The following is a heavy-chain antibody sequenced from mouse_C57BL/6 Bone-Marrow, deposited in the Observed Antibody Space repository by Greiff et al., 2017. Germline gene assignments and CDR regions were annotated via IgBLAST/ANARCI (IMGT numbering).Heavy chain of an antibody. CDR2: FHPYNDDT. D-gene: IGHD5-1*01. Sequence: QVQLKQSGAELVKPGASVKMSCTASGYTFTTYPFEWMKQNHGKSLQWIVNFHPYNDDTKYNEKFKDKATFTVETSSNTVYVEISRLTSDDCAGYYRARSSTCFYYFDDWGQGTTLTVSS. J-gene: IGHJ2*01. CDR3: ARSSTCFYYFDD. V-gene: IGHV1-47*01. CDR1: GYTFTTYP.